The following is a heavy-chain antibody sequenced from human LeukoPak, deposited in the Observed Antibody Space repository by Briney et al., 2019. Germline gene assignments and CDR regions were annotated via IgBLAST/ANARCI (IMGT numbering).Heavy chain of an antibody. Sequence: SETLSLTCTVSAASLNDYYWSWIRQPPGKALEWIGFIHSSGSANSNPTLTSRVTISIDTSKNQFYLNLRSLAAADSAVYFCASGAADGYNFGFDYWGQGTLAAVSS. CDR3: ASGAADGYNFGFDY. CDR1: AASLNDYY. D-gene: IGHD5-24*01. V-gene: IGHV4-4*08. CDR2: IHSSGSA. J-gene: IGHJ4*02.